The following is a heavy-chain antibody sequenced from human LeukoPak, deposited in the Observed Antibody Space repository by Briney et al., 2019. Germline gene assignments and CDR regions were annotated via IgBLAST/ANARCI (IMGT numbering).Heavy chain of an antibody. J-gene: IGHJ6*04. D-gene: IGHD2-2*01. CDR1: GFIFHSYW. CDR2: INSDGSST. V-gene: IGHV3-74*01. Sequence: PGVSLRLSYASSGFIFHSYWLHWVRQARGKGLVWVSRINSDGSSTSYADFVKGRFTISRDNAKNTLYLQMNSLRAEDTAVYYCARVGVVPAAISPYYYGMDVWGKGTTVTVSS. CDR3: ARVGVVPAAISPYYYGMDV.